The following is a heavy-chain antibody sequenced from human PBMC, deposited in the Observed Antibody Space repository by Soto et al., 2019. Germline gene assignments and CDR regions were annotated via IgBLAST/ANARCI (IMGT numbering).Heavy chain of an antibody. D-gene: IGHD6-13*01. V-gene: IGHV5-51*01. Sequence: GESLKISCKGSGYSFTSYWIGWVRQMPGKGLEWMGIIYPGDSDTRYSPSFQGQVTISADKSISTAYLQWSSLKASDTALYYCARDRAGYSIYYGMDVWGQGTTVTVSS. J-gene: IGHJ6*02. CDR1: GYSFTSYW. CDR3: ARDRAGYSIYYGMDV. CDR2: IYPGDSDT.